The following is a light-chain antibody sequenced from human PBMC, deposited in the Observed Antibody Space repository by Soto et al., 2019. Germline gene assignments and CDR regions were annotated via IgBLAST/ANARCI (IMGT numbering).Light chain of an antibody. J-gene: IGLJ1*01. Sequence: QSVLTQPASVSGSPGQPITISCTGTSSDVGGYNYVSWYQQHPGKAPKLMIYDVSNRPSGVSNRFSDSKSGNTASLTISGLQAEDEADYYCSSYTSSSTLVFGTGTKVTVL. CDR2: DVS. CDR3: SSYTSSSTLV. V-gene: IGLV2-14*01. CDR1: SSDVGGYNY.